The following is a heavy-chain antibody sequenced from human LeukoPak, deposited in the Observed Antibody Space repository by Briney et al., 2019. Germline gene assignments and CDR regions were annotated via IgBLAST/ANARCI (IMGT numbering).Heavy chain of an antibody. CDR1: GGTFSSYA. CDR3: ARDPDGGSYGAFNF. D-gene: IGHD2-15*01. V-gene: IGHV1-69*05. J-gene: IGHJ4*02. CDR2: IIPIFGTA. Sequence: GASVKVSCKASGGTFSSYAISWVRQAPGQGLEWMGGIIPIFGTANYAQKFQGRVTITTDESTSTAYMELSSLRSEDTAVYYCARDPDGGSYGAFNFWGQGTLGTVSS.